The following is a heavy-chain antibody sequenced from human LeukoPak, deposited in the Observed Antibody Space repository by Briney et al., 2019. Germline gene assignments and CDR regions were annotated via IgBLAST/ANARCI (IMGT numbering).Heavy chain of an antibody. J-gene: IGHJ4*02. CDR2: ISGSGNST. CDR1: GFTFSTYA. CDR3: AKIHRPPPNFDY. V-gene: IGHV3-23*01. Sequence: AGGSLRLSCAASGFTFSTYAMSWVRQAPGKGLEWVSIISGSGNSTYYADSVKGRFTISTDNSKNTLYLQMNSLRADDTAVYFCAKIHRPPPNFDYWGQGTPVTVSS. D-gene: IGHD5-18*01.